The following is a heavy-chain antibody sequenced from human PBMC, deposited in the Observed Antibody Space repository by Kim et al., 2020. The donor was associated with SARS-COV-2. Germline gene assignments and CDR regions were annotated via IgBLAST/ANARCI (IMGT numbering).Heavy chain of an antibody. CDR3: ARSAHFWSGHYLDL. V-gene: IGHV1-2*02. CDR2: ITPYSGDT. D-gene: IGHD3-3*01. CDR1: GYTFTDYY. J-gene: IGHJ5*02. Sequence: ASVKVSCKASGYTFTDYYIHWVRQAPGQGLEWMGWITPYSGDTNYAQKFQGRVTMTRDTSISTPYVELSSLRSDDTAVYYCARSAHFWSGHYLDLWGQGTLITVSP.